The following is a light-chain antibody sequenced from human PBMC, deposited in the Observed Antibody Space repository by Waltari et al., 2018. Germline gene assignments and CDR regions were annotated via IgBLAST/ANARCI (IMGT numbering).Light chain of an antibody. CDR3: SSYTSSSTFV. J-gene: IGLJ1*01. CDR2: DVS. V-gene: IGLV2-14*01. CDR1: SRDVGGENY. Sequence: QSALTQPPAVSGSPGQSITIACTGTSRDVGGENYVSGYQQHPDKATKLMIYDVSKRPSGVSNRFSGSKSGNTASLTIPGLQAEDEADYYCSSYTSSSTFVFGTGTKVTVL.